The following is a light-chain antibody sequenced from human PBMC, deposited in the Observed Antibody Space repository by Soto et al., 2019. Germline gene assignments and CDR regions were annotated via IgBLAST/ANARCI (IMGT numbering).Light chain of an antibody. CDR3: QQYYTWPVT. CDR1: QSVTNT. CDR2: YAS. J-gene: IGKJ4*01. V-gene: IGKV3-15*01. Sequence: IVMTQSPATLSASPGERVTISCRASQSVTNTLAWYQHKPGQAPRLLISYASRGATGIPARFSGSGSGTDFTLTINSLQSEDFAVYYCQQYYTWPVTFGGGTKVEI.